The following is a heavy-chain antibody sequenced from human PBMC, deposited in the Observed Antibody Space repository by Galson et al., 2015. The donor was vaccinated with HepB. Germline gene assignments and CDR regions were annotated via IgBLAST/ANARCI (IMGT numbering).Heavy chain of an antibody. Sequence: SLRLSCAASGFTFSDYSMNWVRQAPGKGLEWVSSISSGSDYIYYVDSVKGRFTISRDNAKNSLYLQMNSLRAEDTAVYYCARDEYTSSSSWFDPWGQGTLVTVSS. J-gene: IGHJ5*02. CDR3: ARDEYTSSSSWFDP. D-gene: IGHD6-13*01. CDR1: GFTFSDYS. CDR2: ISSGSDYI. V-gene: IGHV3-21*01.